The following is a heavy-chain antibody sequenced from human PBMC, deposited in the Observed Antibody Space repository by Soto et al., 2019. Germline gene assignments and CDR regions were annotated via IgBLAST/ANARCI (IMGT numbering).Heavy chain of an antibody. CDR3: ARHDWLES. V-gene: IGHV3-53*01. Sequence: EVQLVESGGGLIQPGGSLRLSCAASGFSVSVDSMIWVRQPPGRGLEWVSLFYNTGGTHYADSVKGRFIISKDISKNILYLQMSSLRGEDTAVYFCARHDWLESWGQGTLVTVSS. CDR1: GFSVSVDS. J-gene: IGHJ5*01. CDR2: FYNTGGT.